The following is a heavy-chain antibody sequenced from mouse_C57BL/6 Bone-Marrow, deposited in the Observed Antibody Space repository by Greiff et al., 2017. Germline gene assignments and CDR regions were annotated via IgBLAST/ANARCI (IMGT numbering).Heavy chain of an antibody. CDR1: GFSLTSYG. V-gene: IGHV2-5*01. CDR2: IWRGGST. D-gene: IGHD1-1*01. CDR3: AIPYYGSSPWYFDV. J-gene: IGHJ1*03. Sequence: QVQLKESGPGLVQPSQSLSITCTVSGFSLTSYGVHWVRQSPGKGLEWLGVIWRGGSTDYNAAFMSRLSISKDNSKSQVFFKMNSLQADDTAIYYCAIPYYGSSPWYFDVWGTGTTVTVSS.